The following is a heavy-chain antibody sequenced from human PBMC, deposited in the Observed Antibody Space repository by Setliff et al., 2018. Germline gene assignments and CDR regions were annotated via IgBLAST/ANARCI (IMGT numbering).Heavy chain of an antibody. V-gene: IGHV4-59*01. CDR3: ARGQATSSRSSLVY. CDR1: GDSINNFY. CDR2: IYHSGGT. Sequence: SETLSLTCTVSGDSINNFYWTWIRQPPGRGLEWIGYIYHSGGTSYNPSLKSRVTISVDTSKNQFSLNLSSVTAADTAVYYCARGQATSSRSSLVYWGQGILVTVSS. D-gene: IGHD6-6*01. J-gene: IGHJ4*02.